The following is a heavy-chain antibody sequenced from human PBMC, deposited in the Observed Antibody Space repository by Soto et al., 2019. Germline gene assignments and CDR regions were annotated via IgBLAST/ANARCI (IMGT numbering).Heavy chain of an antibody. V-gene: IGHV4-4*02. CDR1: GGSISSSNW. CDR3: ARGGILWFGGNEDYYYGMDV. J-gene: IGHJ6*02. D-gene: IGHD3-10*01. Sequence: SETLSLTCAVSGGSISSSNWWSWVRQPPGKGLEWIGEIYHSGSTNYNPSLKSRVTISVDKSKNQFSLKLSSVTAADTAVYYCARGGILWFGGNEDYYYGMDVWGQGTTVTVSS. CDR2: IYHSGST.